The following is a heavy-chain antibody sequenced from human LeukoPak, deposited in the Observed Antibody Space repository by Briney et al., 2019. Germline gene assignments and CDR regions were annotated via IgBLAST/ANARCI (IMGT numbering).Heavy chain of an antibody. CDR1: GYTFTSYD. CDR3: AREYDIVVVVAATPNYFDY. J-gene: IGHJ4*02. CDR2: MNPNSGNT. V-gene: IGHV1-8*01. Sequence: ASVKVSCKASGYTFTSYDINWVRQATGQGLEWMGWMNPNSGNTGYAQKFQGRVTMTRNTSISTAYMELSSLRSEDTAVYYCAREYDIVVVVAATPNYFDYWGQGTLVTVSS. D-gene: IGHD2-15*01.